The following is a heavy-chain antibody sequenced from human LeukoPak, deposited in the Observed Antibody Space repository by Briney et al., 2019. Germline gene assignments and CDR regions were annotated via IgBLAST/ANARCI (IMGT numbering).Heavy chain of an antibody. Sequence: SETLSLTCTVSGGSISSSSYYWGWIRQPPGKGLEWIGSIYYSGSTYYNPSLKSRVTISVDTSENQFSLKLSSVTAADTAVYYCARVVVVPAAYYYYYYMDVWGKGTTVTISS. J-gene: IGHJ6*03. D-gene: IGHD2-2*01. CDR3: ARVVVVPAAYYYYYYMDV. CDR2: IYYSGST. CDR1: GGSISSSSYY. V-gene: IGHV4-39*07.